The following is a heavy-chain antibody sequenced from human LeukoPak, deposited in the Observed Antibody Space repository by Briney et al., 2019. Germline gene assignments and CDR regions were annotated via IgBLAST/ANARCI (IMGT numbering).Heavy chain of an antibody. CDR1: GDSISGYY. Sequence: SETLSLTCTVSGDSISGYYWTWIRQPPGKGLEWIGYIFYSGSTNYNPSLKSRVTISVDTSKNQFSLKLSSVTAADTAVYYCARAYYYSSGSYAFDIWGQGTMVTVSS. CDR2: IFYSGST. V-gene: IGHV4-59*01. CDR3: ARAYYYSSGSYAFDI. D-gene: IGHD3-10*01. J-gene: IGHJ3*02.